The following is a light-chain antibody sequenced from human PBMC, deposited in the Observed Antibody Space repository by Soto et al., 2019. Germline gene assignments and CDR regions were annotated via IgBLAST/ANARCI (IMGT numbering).Light chain of an antibody. V-gene: IGLV2-14*01. Sequence: SQPASVSWSPGQSISISCTRTSSDVGGCIYVSCYQQGPGKAPKLMIYEVSDRASWGSNRFAGSNSGNTASLSIAWRQAQHEADYYCRSYTSSTTLAFGPRTKVTVL. CDR3: RSYTSSTTLA. J-gene: IGLJ1*01. CDR1: SSDVGGCIY. CDR2: EVS.